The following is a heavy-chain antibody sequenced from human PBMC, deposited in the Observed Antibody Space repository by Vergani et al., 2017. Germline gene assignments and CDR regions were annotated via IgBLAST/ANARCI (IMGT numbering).Heavy chain of an antibody. CDR1: GFTFSSYG. CDR3: AKDLSGALDY. Sequence: QVQLVESGGGVVQPGGSLRLSCAASGFTFSSYGMHWVRQAPGKGLEWVAVISYDGSNKYYADSVKGRFTISRDNSKNTLYLQMNSLRAEDTAVYYCAKDLSGALDYWGQGTLVTVSS. J-gene: IGHJ4*02. CDR2: ISYDGSNK. V-gene: IGHV3-30*18. D-gene: IGHD5-12*01.